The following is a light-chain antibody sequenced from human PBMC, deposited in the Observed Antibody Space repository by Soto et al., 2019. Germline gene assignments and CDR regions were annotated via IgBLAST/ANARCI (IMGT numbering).Light chain of an antibody. J-gene: IGKJ1*01. CDR3: QQYNSYPWT. CDR2: KAS. V-gene: IGKV1-5*03. CDR1: QSISSW. Sequence: DIQMTQSPSTLPASVGDRVIVTCRASQSISSWLAWYQQKPGKAPKLLIYKASSLESGVPSRFSGSGSGTEFTLTISSLQPDDFATYYCQQYNSYPWTFGQGTKVDIK.